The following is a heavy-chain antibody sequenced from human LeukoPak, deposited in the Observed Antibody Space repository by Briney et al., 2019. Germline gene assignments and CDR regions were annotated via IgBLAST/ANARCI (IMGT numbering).Heavy chain of an antibody. CDR3: ASDYPLYFYYTDV. CDR1: GITFSTYG. CDR2: ISHDGNNK. Sequence: GGSLRLSCAASGITFSTYGMYWVRQAPGKGLEWVAVISHDGNNKYYADSVKGRFTISRDNSKNTLYLQMNSLRAEDTAVYYCASDYPLYFYYTDVWGKGTTVTVSS. V-gene: IGHV3-30*03. J-gene: IGHJ6*03.